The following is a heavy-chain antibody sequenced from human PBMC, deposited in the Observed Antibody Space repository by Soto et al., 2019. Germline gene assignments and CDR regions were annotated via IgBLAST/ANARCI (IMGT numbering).Heavy chain of an antibody. J-gene: IGHJ1*01. V-gene: IGHV4-59*01. CDR3: ADLGSWANKYFQH. CDR1: GGSMNNYY. Sequence: PSETLSLTCTVSGGSMNNYYWSWIRQPPGKGLEWIAYIYYSGTTNYNPSLKSRVSTSVDTSKNQFSLKLSSVTAADTAVYYCADLGSWANKYFQHWGQGTLVTVS. D-gene: IGHD6-13*01. CDR2: IYYSGTT.